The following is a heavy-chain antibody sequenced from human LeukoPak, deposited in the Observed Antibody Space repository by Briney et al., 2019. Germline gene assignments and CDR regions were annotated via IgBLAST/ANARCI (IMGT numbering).Heavy chain of an antibody. CDR3: ARHAIYSGDYSFWFNP. CDR1: GGSVTTYY. Sequence: SETLSLTCTVSGGSVTTYYWSWIRQPTGKGLEWIAYIYYSGSTNYNPSHKSRVTISIDTSKNQVSLRLSSVTAADTAVYYCARHAIYSGDYSFWFNPWGLGTLVTVSS. V-gene: IGHV4-59*08. J-gene: IGHJ5*02. D-gene: IGHD1-26*01. CDR2: IYYSGST.